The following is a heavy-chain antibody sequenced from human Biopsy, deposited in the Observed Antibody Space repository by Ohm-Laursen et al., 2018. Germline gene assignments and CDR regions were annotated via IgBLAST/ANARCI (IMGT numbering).Heavy chain of an antibody. CDR3: ARDRDRRGWFDP. D-gene: IGHD1-14*01. Sequence: SETLSLTCSVSGGSASSYLWSWIRRPPGKGLEWIGNIYNSGSTSYNPSLKSRVTMSVDTSKNKFSLRVSSVTAADTAVYYCARDRDRRGWFDPWGQGTLVTVSS. CDR1: GGSASSYL. V-gene: IGHV4-59*02. CDR2: IYNSGST. J-gene: IGHJ5*02.